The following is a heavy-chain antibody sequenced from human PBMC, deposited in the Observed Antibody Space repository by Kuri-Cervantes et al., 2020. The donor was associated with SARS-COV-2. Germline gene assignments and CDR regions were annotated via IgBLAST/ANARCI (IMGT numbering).Heavy chain of an antibody. CDR1: GFTFSNYD. D-gene: IGHD7-27*01. J-gene: IGHJ4*02. V-gene: IGHV3-30*18. Sequence: GESLKISCAASGFTFSNYDIHWVRQAPGKGLEWVAVISYDGSNKYYADSVKGRFTISRDNSENTLYLQMNSLRAEDTSVYYCAKDSRNWGVLDYWGQGTLVTVSS. CDR2: ISYDGSNK. CDR3: AKDSRNWGVLDY.